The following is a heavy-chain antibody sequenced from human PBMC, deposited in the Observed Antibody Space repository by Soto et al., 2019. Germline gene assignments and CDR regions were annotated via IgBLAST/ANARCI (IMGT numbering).Heavy chain of an antibody. CDR3: ASRTMRVEGFDY. V-gene: IGHV4-34*01. CDR1: GGSFSGYY. CDR2: INHSGST. Sequence: SETLSLTCAVYGGSFSGYYWSWIRQPPGKGLEWIGEINHSGSTNYNPSLKSRVTISVDTSKNQFSLKLSSVTAADTAVYYCASRTMRVEGFDYWGQGTLVTVS. D-gene: IGHD3-22*01. J-gene: IGHJ4*02.